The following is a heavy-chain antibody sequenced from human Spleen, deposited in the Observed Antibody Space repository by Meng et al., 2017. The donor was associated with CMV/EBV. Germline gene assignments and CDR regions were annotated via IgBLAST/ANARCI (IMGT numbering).Heavy chain of an antibody. CDR1: GGSFSGYY. CDR2: INHSGST. V-gene: IGHV4-34*01. D-gene: IGHD6-25*01. Sequence: QVQTQQWGAGLLKPSETLSLTCAVYGGSFSGYYWSWIRQPPGKGLEWIGEINHSGSTNYNPSLKSRVTISVDTSKNQFSLKLSSVTAADTAVYYCARGPTARRKAWFDPWGQGTLVTVSS. CDR3: ARGPTARRKAWFDP. J-gene: IGHJ5*02.